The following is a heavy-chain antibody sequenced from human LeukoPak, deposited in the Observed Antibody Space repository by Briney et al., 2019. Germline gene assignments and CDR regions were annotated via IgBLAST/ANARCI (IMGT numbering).Heavy chain of an antibody. D-gene: IGHD3-10*01. J-gene: IGHJ5*02. CDR3: ARETYYYGSGSSYNWFDP. Sequence: NPSETLSLTCAVYGGSFSGYYWSWIRQPPGKGLEWIGEINHSGSTNYNPSLKSRVTISVDTSRNQFSLKLTSVTAADTAVYYCARETYYYGSGSSYNWFDPWGQGTLVTVSS. V-gene: IGHV4-34*01. CDR1: GGSFSGYY. CDR2: INHSGST.